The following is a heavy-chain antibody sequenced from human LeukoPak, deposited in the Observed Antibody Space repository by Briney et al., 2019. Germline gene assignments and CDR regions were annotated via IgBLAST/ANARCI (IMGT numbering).Heavy chain of an antibody. D-gene: IGHD3-16*01. J-gene: IGHJ4*02. CDR3: ARVRYRLAETYIDY. V-gene: IGHV1-2*02. CDR1: GYTFTDYY. CDR2: INPNSGGT. Sequence: VASVKVSCKASGYTFTDYYMHWVRQAPGQGLEWMGWINPNSGGTNYAQKFQGRVTMTRDTSISTAYMELSRLRSDDTAVYYCARVRYRLAETYIDYWGQGTLVTVSS.